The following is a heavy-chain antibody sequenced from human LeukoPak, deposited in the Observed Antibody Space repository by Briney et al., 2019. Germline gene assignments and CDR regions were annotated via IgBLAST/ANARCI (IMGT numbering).Heavy chain of an antibody. CDR1: GYTFSSYY. J-gene: IGHJ4*02. Sequence: ASVKVSCKAFGYTFSSYYMHWVRQAPGQGPEWMGIINASGGSTSYAQKFQGRVTMTRDTSTSTVYMELTSLRSEDTAVYYCARDSGLTTVTPKYYFDYWGQGTLVTVSS. CDR2: INASGGST. D-gene: IGHD4-17*01. V-gene: IGHV1-46*01. CDR3: ARDSGLTTVTPKYYFDY.